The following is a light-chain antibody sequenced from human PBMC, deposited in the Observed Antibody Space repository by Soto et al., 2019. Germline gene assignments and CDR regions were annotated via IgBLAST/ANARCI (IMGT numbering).Light chain of an antibody. CDR1: SSNIGAGYD. CDR2: GNS. CDR3: QSYDSSLGVGRVV. J-gene: IGLJ2*01. V-gene: IGLV1-40*01. Sequence: QSVLTQPPSVSGAPGQRVTISCTGSSSNIGAGYDVHWYQQLPGTAPKLLIYGNSNRPSGVPDRFSGSKSGTSASLAITGLQAEDEADYYCQSYDSSLGVGRVVFGGGTKLTVL.